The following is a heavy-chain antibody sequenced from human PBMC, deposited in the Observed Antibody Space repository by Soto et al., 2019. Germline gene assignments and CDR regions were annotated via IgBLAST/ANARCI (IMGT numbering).Heavy chain of an antibody. V-gene: IGHV4-39*02. J-gene: IGHJ4*02. CDR3: AREGGRYCTGGSCQADY. CDR1: GGSISSSSYY. D-gene: IGHD2-15*01. CDR2: IYYSGNT. Sequence: SDTLSLTCTVSGGSISSSSYYWGWIRQPPGKGLEWIGSIYYSGNTYYTPSLKSRVTISVDTSKNQFSLKLSSVTAADTAVYYCAREGGRYCTGGSCQADYWGQGTLVTVSS.